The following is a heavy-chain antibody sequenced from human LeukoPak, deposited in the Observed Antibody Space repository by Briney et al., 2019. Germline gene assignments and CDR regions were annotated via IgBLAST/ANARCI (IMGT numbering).Heavy chain of an antibody. CDR3: ARQGYYDSSGYYSLRGWFDP. J-gene: IGHJ5*02. Sequence: SETLSLTCTVSGGSISSGGYYWSWIRQHPGKGLEWIGYIYYSGSTYYNPSLKSRVTISVDTSKNQFSLKLSSVTAADTAVYYCARQGYYDSSGYYSLRGWFDPWGQGTLVTVSS. CDR1: GGSISSGGYY. CDR2: IYYSGST. V-gene: IGHV4-31*03. D-gene: IGHD3-22*01.